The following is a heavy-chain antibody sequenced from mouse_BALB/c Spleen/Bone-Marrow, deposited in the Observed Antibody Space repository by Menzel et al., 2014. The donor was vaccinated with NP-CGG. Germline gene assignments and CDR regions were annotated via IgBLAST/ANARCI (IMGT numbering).Heavy chain of an antibody. CDR3: TRGDYDWYFDV. V-gene: IGHV1S127*01. CDR2: IDPSDSYT. D-gene: IGHD2-4*01. Sequence: VQLQQSGAVLVKPGASVKMSCKASGYTFTSYWMHWVKQRPGQGLEWIGVIDPSDSYTSYNQKFKGKATLTVDTSSSTAYMQLSSLTSEDSAVYYWTRGDYDWYFDVWGAGTTVTVSS. J-gene: IGHJ1*01. CDR1: GYTFTSYW.